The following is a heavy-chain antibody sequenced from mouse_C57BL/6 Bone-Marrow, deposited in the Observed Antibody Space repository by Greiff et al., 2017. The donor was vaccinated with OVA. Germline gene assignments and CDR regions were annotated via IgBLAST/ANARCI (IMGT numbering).Heavy chain of an antibody. V-gene: IGHV14-4*01. D-gene: IGHD1-1*01. CDR1: GFNIKDDY. J-gene: IGHJ4*01. CDR3: TTRYYGSSYCAMDY. CDR2: IDPENGDT. Sequence: EVKLEESGAELVRPGASVKLSCTASGFNIKDDYMHWVKQRPEQGLEWIGWIDPENGDTEYASKFQGKATITADTSSNTAYLQLSSLTSEDTAVYYCTTRYYGSSYCAMDYWGQGTSVTVSS.